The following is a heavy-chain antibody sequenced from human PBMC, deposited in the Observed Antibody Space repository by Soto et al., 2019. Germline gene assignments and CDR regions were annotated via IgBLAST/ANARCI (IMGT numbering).Heavy chain of an antibody. CDR3: AREGQTTDAFDI. J-gene: IGHJ3*02. CDR1: GGSVSSGSYY. CDR2: IYYSGST. V-gene: IGHV4-61*01. Sequence: ASETLSLTCTVSGGSVSSGSYYWSWIRQPPGKGLEWIGYIYYSGSTSYNPSLKSRVTISVDTSKNQFSLKLSSVTAADTAVYYCAREGQTTDAFDIWGQGTMVTVSS. D-gene: IGHD4-17*01.